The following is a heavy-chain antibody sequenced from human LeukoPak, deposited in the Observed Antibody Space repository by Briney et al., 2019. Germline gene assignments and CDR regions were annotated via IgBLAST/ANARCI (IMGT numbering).Heavy chain of an antibody. Sequence: QAGGSLRLSCAASGFTFDDYAMHWVRQAPGKGLEWVSGISWNSGSIGYADSVKGRFTISRDNAKNSLYLQMNSLRAEDTALYYXXXXXXXLYYYYGMDVWGQGTTVTVSS. CDR3: XXXXXXLYYYYGMDV. CDR2: ISWNSGSI. J-gene: IGHJ6*02. V-gene: IGHV3-9*01. CDR1: GFTFDDYA.